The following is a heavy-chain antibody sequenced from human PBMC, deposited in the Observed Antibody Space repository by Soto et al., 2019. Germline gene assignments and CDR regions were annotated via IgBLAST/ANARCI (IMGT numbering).Heavy chain of an antibody. D-gene: IGHD3-10*01. CDR2: ISGSGGIT. J-gene: IGHJ6*02. CDR1: GLTFSYFA. Sequence: EVQLLESGGGLVQPGGFLRLSCAVSGLTFSYFAMSWVRQAPGKGLEWVSAISGSGGITYYADSVKGRFTISRDNSKNTLFLQMNSLRAEDTAVYYCALLGRSGSGRPYYYGMDVWGQGTTVTVSS. V-gene: IGHV3-23*01. CDR3: ALLGRSGSGRPYYYGMDV.